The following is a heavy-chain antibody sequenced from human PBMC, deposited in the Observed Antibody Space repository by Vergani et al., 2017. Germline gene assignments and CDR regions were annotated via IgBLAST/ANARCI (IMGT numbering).Heavy chain of an antibody. CDR2: ISAYNGNT. CDR1: GYTFTSYG. Sequence: QVQLVQSGAEVKKPGASVKVSCKASGYTFTSYGINWVRQAPGQGLEWMGWISAYNGNTNYVQKLQGRVTMTTDTSTSTAYMELRSLRSDDTAVYYCARVREGFLEAYYYMDVWGKGTTVTASS. V-gene: IGHV1-18*01. D-gene: IGHD3-3*01. J-gene: IGHJ6*03. CDR3: ARVREGFLEAYYYMDV.